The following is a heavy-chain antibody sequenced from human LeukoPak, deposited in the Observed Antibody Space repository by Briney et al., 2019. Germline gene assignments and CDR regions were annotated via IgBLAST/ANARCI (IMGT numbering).Heavy chain of an antibody. J-gene: IGHJ4*02. V-gene: IGHV4-59*01. CDR2: IYYSGST. Sequence: SETLSLTCTVSAGSISSYYWSWIRQPQGKGLEWIGYIYYSGSTNYNPSLKSRVTISVDTSKNQFSLKLSSVTAADTAVYYCARGDGRDGYKTVYYFDYWGRGTLVTVSS. CDR1: AGSISSYY. CDR3: ARGDGRDGYKTVYYFDY. D-gene: IGHD5-24*01.